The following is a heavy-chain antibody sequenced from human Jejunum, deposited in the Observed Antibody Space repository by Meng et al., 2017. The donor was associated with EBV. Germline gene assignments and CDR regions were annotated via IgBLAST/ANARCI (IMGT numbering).Heavy chain of an antibody. Sequence: VARRLQPSTTLLFPCTRSVWPVRGDHLSWVRQSPGRVFEYLVVIHFYGITTYNPSQKSRVTITVDASKNQSSLRLTSVPAADTAVYYFARSTGAYVIGYWGQGTLVTVSS. D-gene: IGHD2-8*02. V-gene: IGHV4-34*01. CDR2: IHFYGIT. J-gene: IGHJ4*02. CDR3: ARSTGAYVIGY. CDR1: VWPVRGDH.